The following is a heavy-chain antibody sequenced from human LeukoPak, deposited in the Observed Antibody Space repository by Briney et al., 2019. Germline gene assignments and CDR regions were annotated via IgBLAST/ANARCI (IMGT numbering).Heavy chain of an antibody. Sequence: ASVKVSCKASGFIFTNSAMQWVRQARGQRLEWIGWIVVGSGNTNYAQKFQERVTITRDMSTSTAYMELSSLRSEDTAVYYCARSTEIAAAGTDYFDYWGQGTLVTVSS. D-gene: IGHD6-13*01. CDR3: ARSTEIAAAGTDYFDY. CDR2: IVVGSGNT. V-gene: IGHV1-58*02. CDR1: GFIFTNSA. J-gene: IGHJ4*02.